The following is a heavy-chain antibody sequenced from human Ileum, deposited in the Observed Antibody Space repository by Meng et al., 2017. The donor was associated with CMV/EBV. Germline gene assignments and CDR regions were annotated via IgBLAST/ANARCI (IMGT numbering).Heavy chain of an antibody. CDR1: GYTFTDYY. D-gene: IGHD1-14*01. CDR3: ARGATGTTFDP. J-gene: IGHJ5*02. CDR2: INPRFGNT. Sequence: ASVKVSCKTSGYTFTDYYVHWVRQAPGQGPEWLGCINPRFGNTNFAQKFEGRVTMTSDKSTRTAYMELTSLRSDDTAVYYCARGATGTTFDPWGQGTLVTVSS. V-gene: IGHV1-2*02.